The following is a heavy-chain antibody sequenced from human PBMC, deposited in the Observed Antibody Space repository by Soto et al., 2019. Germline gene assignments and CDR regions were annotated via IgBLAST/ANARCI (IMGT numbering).Heavy chain of an antibody. Sequence: LGESLKISCKGSGYSFTSYRIGWVRQMPGKGLKWMGIIYPGDSDTRYSPSFQGQVTISADKSISTAYLLWSSLKASDTAMYYCASLSAVLAAIAGEWRHYYYYGMDVWGQGTTVTDSS. V-gene: IGHV5-51*01. CDR3: ASLSAVLAAIAGEWRHYYYYGMDV. CDR1: GYSFTSYR. D-gene: IGHD2-2*02. CDR2: IYPGDSDT. J-gene: IGHJ6*01.